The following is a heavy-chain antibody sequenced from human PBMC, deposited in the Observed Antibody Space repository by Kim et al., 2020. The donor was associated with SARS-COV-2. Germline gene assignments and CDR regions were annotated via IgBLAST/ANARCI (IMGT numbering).Heavy chain of an antibody. Sequence: SETLSLTCTVSGGSISSSSYYWGWIRQPPGKGLEWIGSIYYSGSTYYNPSLKSRVTISVDTSKNQFSLKLSSVTAADTAVYYCARVRVTYADYGYWGQGALVTVSS. CDR1: GGSISSSSYY. V-gene: IGHV4-39*07. CDR3: ARVRVTYADYGY. CDR2: IYYSGST. J-gene: IGHJ4*02. D-gene: IGHD4-17*01.